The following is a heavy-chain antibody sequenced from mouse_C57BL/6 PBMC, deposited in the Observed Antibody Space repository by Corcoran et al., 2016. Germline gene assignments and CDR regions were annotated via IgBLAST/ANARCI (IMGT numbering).Heavy chain of an antibody. CDR1: GYTFTDYN. Sequence: EVQLQQSGPELVKPGASVKIPCKASGYTFTDYNMDWVKQSHGKSLEWIGDINPNNGGTIYNQKFKGKATLTANKSSSTAYMELRSLTSEDTAVYYCARDGSSGHLAMDYWGQGTSVTVSS. V-gene: IGHV1-18*01. CDR3: ARDGSSGHLAMDY. J-gene: IGHJ4*01. CDR2: INPNNGGT. D-gene: IGHD3-2*02.